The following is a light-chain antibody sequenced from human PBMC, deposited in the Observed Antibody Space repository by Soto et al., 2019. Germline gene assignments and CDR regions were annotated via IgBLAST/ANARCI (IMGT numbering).Light chain of an antibody. V-gene: IGLV2-14*01. CDR3: SSYTSSNSLV. Sequence: QSALTQPASVSGSPGQSITISYTGTSSDVGAYDYVSWYQQHPGKAPKLLIYGVTNRPSGVSDRFSGSKSGNSASLTISGLQADDEADYHCSSYTSSNSLVFGGGTKLTVL. CDR2: GVT. J-gene: IGLJ3*02. CDR1: SSDVGAYDY.